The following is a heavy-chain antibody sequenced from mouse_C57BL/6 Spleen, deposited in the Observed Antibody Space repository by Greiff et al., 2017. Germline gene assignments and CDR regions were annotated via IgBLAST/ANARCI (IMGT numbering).Heavy chain of an antibody. CDR3: ARQGSVDGLPFDY. Sequence: EVMLVESGGDLVKPGGSLKLSCAASGFTFSSYGMSWVRQTPDKRLEWVATISSGGSYTYYPDSVKGRFTISRDNAKNTLYLQMSSLKSEDTAMYYCARQGSVDGLPFDYWGQGTTLTVSS. CDR2: ISSGGSYT. J-gene: IGHJ2*01. D-gene: IGHD2-4*01. CDR1: GFTFSSYG. V-gene: IGHV5-6*02.